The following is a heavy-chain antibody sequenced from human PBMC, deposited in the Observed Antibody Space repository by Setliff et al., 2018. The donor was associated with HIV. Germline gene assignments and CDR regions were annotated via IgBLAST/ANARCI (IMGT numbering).Heavy chain of an antibody. CDR2: MFHSGNT. CDR1: GGSFSGYY. D-gene: IGHD5-18*01. Sequence: PSETLSLTCAVYGGSFSGYYWNWIRQPPGKGLEWIGSMFHSGNTDYNPSLESRVTISVDTSKNQLSLKLRSVAAADTAVYYCARGGYRDGYDYWGQGTLVTVSS. V-gene: IGHV4-34*12. CDR3: ARGGYRDGYDY. J-gene: IGHJ4*02.